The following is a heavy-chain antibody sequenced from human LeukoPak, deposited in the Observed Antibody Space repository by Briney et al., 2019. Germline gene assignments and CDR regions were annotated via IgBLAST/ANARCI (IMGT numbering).Heavy chain of an antibody. CDR2: ISGSGGST. D-gene: IGHD5-12*01. CDR3: ARVYSGSWYFDL. Sequence: GGSLRLSCAASGFTFGTYAMRWVRQAPGKGLEWVSVISGSGGSTYDADSVKGRFTISRDNAKNSLYLQMNSLRAEDTAVYYCARVYSGSWYFDLWGRGTLVTVSS. J-gene: IGHJ2*01. V-gene: IGHV3-23*01. CDR1: GFTFGTYA.